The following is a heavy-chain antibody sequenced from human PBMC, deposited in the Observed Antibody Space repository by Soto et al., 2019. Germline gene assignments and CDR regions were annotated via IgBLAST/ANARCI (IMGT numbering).Heavy chain of an antibody. D-gene: IGHD3-22*01. J-gene: IGHJ4*02. V-gene: IGHV3-48*01. Sequence: GGSLRLSCAASGFTFSSYSMNWVRQAPGKGLEWVSYISSSSSTIYYADSVKGRFTISRDNAKNSVYLQMNSLRAEDTAVYYCATDEGGYYEPTSPHYWGQGTLVTVPQ. CDR1: GFTFSSYS. CDR2: ISSSSSTI. CDR3: ATDEGGYYEPTSPHY.